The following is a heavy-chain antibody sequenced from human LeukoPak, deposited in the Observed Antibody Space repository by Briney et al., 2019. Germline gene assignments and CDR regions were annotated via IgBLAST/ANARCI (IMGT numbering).Heavy chain of an antibody. CDR1: GYTFTSYY. J-gene: IGHJ6*03. CDR2: VSGSGGST. CDR3: AKGSTYYYGSGSFYYMDG. V-gene: IGHV3-23*01. D-gene: IGHD3-10*01. Sequence: SCKASGYTFTSYYMHWVRQAPGKGLEWVSVVSGSGGSTYYADSVKGRFTISRDNSKNTLYLQMNSLRAEDTAVYYCAKGSTYYYGSGSFYYMDGWGKGTTVTVSS.